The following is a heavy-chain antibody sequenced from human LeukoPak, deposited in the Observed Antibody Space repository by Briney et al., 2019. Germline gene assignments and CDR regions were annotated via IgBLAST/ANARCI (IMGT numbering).Heavy chain of an antibody. CDR2: ISTSSSTI. CDR1: GFTFSDYY. D-gene: IGHD2-21*01. V-gene: IGHV3-11*04. J-gene: IGHJ3*02. Sequence: GGSLRLSCAASGFTFSDYYMSWIRQAPGKGLEWVSYISTSSSTIYYTDSVRGRFTISRDNAKNSLYLQMNSLRAEDTAVYYCARESLGGGDDAFDIWGQGTMVTVSS. CDR3: ARESLGGGDDAFDI.